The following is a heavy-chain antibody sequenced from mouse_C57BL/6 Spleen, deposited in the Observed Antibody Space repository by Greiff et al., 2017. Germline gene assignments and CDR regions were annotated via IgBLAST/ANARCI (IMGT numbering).Heavy chain of an antibody. V-gene: IGHV1-82*01. Sequence: QVQLKESGPELVKPGASVKISCKASGYAFSSSWMNWVKQRPGKGLEWIGRIYPGDGDTNYNGKFKGKATLTADKSSSTAYMQLSSLTSEDSAVYFCARYYSNYGAMDYWGQGTSVTVSS. CDR1: GYAFSSSW. D-gene: IGHD2-5*01. J-gene: IGHJ4*01. CDR2: IYPGDGDT. CDR3: ARYYSNYGAMDY.